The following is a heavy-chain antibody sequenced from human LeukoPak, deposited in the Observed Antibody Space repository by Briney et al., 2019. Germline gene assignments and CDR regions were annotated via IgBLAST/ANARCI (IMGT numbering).Heavy chain of an antibody. V-gene: IGHV3-7*03. CDR1: GFTFSSYW. J-gene: IGHJ4*02. CDR2: IKKDGSEK. Sequence: GGSLRLSCAASGFTFSSYWMSRVRQAPGKGLEWVANIKKDGSEKYYVDSVKGRFTISRDNAKNSLYLQMNSLRAEDTAVYYCTRDPRRLDYWGQGTLVTVSS. CDR3: TRDPRRLDY.